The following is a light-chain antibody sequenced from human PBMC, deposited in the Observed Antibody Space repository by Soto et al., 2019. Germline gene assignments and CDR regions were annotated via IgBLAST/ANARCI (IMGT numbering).Light chain of an antibody. J-gene: IGKJ5*01. CDR2: DAS. V-gene: IGKV3-11*01. CDR3: QRRSNWPPT. CDR1: QSVSSSY. Sequence: EIVFTQSPSTLSLCPGERATLSCRASQSVSSSYLAWYQQKPGQAPRLLIYDASNRATGIPARFSGSGSGTDFTLTISSLEPEDFAVYYCQRRSNWPPTFGQGTRLEI.